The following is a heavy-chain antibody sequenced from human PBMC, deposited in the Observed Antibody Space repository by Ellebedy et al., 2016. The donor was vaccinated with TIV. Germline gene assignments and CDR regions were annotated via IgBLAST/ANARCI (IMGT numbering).Heavy chain of an antibody. J-gene: IGHJ4*02. CDR1: GFTFSRYA. CDR3: AKDRTSGDGYWVFDQ. CDR2: IFGSGGGI. D-gene: IGHD5-18*01. Sequence: PGGSLRLSCAASGFTFSRYAMSWVRQAPGKGLEWVSGIFGSGGGISYADSVKGRFTISRDNSKGMLHLQMNSLITEDPDVYYCAKDRTSGDGYWVFDQWGQGTLVTVSS. V-gene: IGHV3-23*01.